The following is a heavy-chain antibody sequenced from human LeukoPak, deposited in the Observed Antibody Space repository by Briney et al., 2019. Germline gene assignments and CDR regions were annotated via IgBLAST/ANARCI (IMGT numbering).Heavy chain of an antibody. D-gene: IGHD3-22*01. V-gene: IGHV3-74*01. CDR2: IHTDGSST. CDR3: VRDHYGNSGYLL. CDR1: GFTFSSYL. J-gene: IGHJ4*02. Sequence: GGALRLSRAASGFTFSSYLMHWVRQAAGKGRVGVSRIHTDGSSTNYAYSLNGRLTMSSHNHDQSLYLPINSQRVEDTSVYFCVRDHYGNSGYLLWGQGTLVTVSS.